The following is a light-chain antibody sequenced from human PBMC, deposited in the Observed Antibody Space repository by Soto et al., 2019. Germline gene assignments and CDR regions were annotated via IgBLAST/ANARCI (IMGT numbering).Light chain of an antibody. J-gene: IGKJ5*01. CDR1: QSVSSN. Sequence: EKVMTQSPATLSVSPGERATLSCRASQSVSSNLAWYHQKPGQAPRLLIYGASSRATGIPVRFSGSGSGTEFTLTISSLQSEDFAVYYCQQYNNWPLTFGQGTRLEIK. CDR3: QQYNNWPLT. V-gene: IGKV3-15*01. CDR2: GAS.